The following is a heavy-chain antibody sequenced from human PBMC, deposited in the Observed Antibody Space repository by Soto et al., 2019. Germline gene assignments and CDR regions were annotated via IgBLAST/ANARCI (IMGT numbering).Heavy chain of an antibody. CDR2: IYYSGST. V-gene: IGHV4-39*01. CDR1: GGSISSSSYY. D-gene: IGHD5-12*01. Sequence: PSETLSLTCTVSGGSISSSSYYWGWIRQPPGKGLEWIGSIYYSGSTYYNPSLKSRVTISVDTSKNQFPLKLSSVTAADTAVYYCARLLRHNYYGMDVWGQGTTVTVSS. J-gene: IGHJ6*02. CDR3: ARLLRHNYYGMDV.